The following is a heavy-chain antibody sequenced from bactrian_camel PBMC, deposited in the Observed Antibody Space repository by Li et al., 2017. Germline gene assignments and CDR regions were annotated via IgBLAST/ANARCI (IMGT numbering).Heavy chain of an antibody. J-gene: IGHJ4*01. Sequence: VQLVESGGGSVQPGGSLKLSCSATGYNYRSYCLGWVRQGPGKEREAVAAIGSDASAIYADSVKGRFTVSRDNAKNTVYLEMNSYCAAKRVLLVRLKLLRPGDPGHRL. D-gene: IGHD3*01. V-gene: IGHV3S67*01. CDR3: LKL. CDR1: GYNYRSYC. CDR2: IGSDASA.